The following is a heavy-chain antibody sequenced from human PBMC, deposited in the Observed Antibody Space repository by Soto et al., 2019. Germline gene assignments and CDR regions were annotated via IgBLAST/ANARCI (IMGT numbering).Heavy chain of an antibody. J-gene: IGHJ4*02. Sequence: QVQLVESGGGVVQPGRSLRLSCAASGFTFSSYAMHWVRQAPGKGLEWVAVISYDGSNKYYADSVKGRFTISRDNSKNTLYLQMNSLRAEDTAVYYCARDGREGFFDYWGQGTLVTVSS. V-gene: IGHV3-30-3*01. D-gene: IGHD1-26*01. CDR3: ARDGREGFFDY. CDR2: ISYDGSNK. CDR1: GFTFSSYA.